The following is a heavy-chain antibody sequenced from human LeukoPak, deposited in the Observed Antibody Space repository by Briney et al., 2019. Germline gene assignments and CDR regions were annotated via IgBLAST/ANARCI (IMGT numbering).Heavy chain of an antibody. D-gene: IGHD6-19*01. CDR3: ARGPHDYSSGWYT. CDR2: ISHSGRT. CDR1: GGSISSYY. J-gene: IGHJ5*02. V-gene: IGHV4-34*01. Sequence: SETLSLTCTVSGGSISSYYWSWIRQPAGKGLEWIGEISHSGRTTYNPSLKSRVSISVDTSKNQFSLKVRSVTAADTAVYWCARGPHDYSSGWYTWGQGTLVTVSS.